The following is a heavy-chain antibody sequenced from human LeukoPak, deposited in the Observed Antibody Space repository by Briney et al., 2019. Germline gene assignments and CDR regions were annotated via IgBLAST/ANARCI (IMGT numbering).Heavy chain of an antibody. CDR3: ARGEYSNSRRCCVAY. J-gene: IGHJ4*02. CDR1: GGSISSSNW. CDR2: IYHSGST. V-gene: IGHV4-4*02. Sequence: SGTLSLTCAVSGGSISSSNWWSWVRQPPGRGLEWIGEIYHSGSTNYNPSLKSRVTISVDKSKNQFSLKVSSVTAADTAVYYCARGEYSNSRRCCVAYWGQGTLVTVSS. D-gene: IGHD2/OR15-2a*01.